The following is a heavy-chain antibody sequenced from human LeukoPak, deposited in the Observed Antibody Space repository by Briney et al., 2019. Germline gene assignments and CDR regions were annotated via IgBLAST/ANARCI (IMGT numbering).Heavy chain of an antibody. D-gene: IGHD4-11*01. Sequence: SETLSLTCAVYGGSFSGYYWSWLRQPPGKGLEWIGEINHSGSTNYNPSLKSRVTISVDTSKNQFSLKLSSVTAADTAVYYCARALLSGLHYYFDYWGQGTLVTVSS. CDR2: INHSGST. V-gene: IGHV4-34*01. CDR3: ARALLSGLHYYFDY. J-gene: IGHJ4*02. CDR1: GGSFSGYY.